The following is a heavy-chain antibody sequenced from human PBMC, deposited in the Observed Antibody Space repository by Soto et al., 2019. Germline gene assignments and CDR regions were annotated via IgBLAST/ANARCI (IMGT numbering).Heavy chain of an antibody. Sequence: QVQLQESGPGLVKPSETLSLTCTVSGGSISSYYWSWIRQPPGKGLEWIGYIYYSGSTNYNPSLKSRVTISVDTSKNQFSLKLSSVTAADTAVYYCARQYLTSWNGGLDYWGHGTLVTVSS. CDR1: GGSISSYY. CDR3: ARQYLTSWNGGLDY. D-gene: IGHD1-1*01. V-gene: IGHV4-59*01. CDR2: IYYSGST. J-gene: IGHJ4*01.